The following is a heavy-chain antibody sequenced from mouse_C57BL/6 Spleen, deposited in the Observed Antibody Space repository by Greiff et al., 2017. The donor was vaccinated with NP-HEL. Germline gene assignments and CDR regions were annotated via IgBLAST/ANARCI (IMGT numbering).Heavy chain of an antibody. CDR3: ASEGVRYPDGGYVDV. CDR2: IYPGSGST. Sequence: QVQLQQPGAELVKPGASVKMSCKASGYTFTSYWITWVKQRPGQGLAWIGAIYPGSGSTNYNEKFKSKATLTVDTSSSTAYMQLSSLTSEDSAVYYCASEGVRYPDGGYVDVWGTGTTVTVSS. V-gene: IGHV1-55*01. J-gene: IGHJ1*03. D-gene: IGHD1-1*01. CDR1: GYTFTSYW.